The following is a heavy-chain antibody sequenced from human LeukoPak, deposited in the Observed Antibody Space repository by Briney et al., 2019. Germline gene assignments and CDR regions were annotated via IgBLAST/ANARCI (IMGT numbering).Heavy chain of an antibody. Sequence: GGSLRLSCAVSGFTFSSYWMHWVRQAPGKGLVWVSRINSDGSSTSYADSVKGRFTISRDNAKNTLYLQMNSLRAEDTAVYYCATLGYYDSSGPDYWGQGTLVTVSS. V-gene: IGHV3-74*01. CDR2: INSDGSST. CDR1: GFTFSSYW. J-gene: IGHJ4*02. D-gene: IGHD3-22*01. CDR3: ATLGYYDSSGPDY.